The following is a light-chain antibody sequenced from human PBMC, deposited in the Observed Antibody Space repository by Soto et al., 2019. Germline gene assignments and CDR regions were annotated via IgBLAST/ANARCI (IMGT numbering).Light chain of an antibody. Sequence: QPVLTQPPSASATPGQRVTISCSGRSSDVGSNTVNWYQQFPGAAPKLLIYSNDQRPSGVPDRFSASKSGTSASLAISGLQAEDEADYYCSSYTSSSTPYVFGTGTKV. J-gene: IGLJ1*01. CDR1: SSDVGSNT. CDR2: SND. CDR3: SSYTSSSTPYV. V-gene: IGLV1-44*01.